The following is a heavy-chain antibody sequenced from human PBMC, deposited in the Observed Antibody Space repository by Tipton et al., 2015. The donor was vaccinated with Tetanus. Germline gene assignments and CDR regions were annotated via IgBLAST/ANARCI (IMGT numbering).Heavy chain of an antibody. D-gene: IGHD3-10*01. CDR3: ARPEASGRARGFDI. V-gene: IGHV4-39*02. Sequence: TLSLTCIVSGGSMSTGGHYGAWVRQSPGQGLEWIGSLSYSGRTYHNPSLKSRVTMSVDTSTKDFSVRLRSVTAADTAVYYCARPEASGRARGFDIWGQGTKVTVSP. CDR1: GGSMSTGGHY. J-gene: IGHJ3*02. CDR2: LSYSGRT.